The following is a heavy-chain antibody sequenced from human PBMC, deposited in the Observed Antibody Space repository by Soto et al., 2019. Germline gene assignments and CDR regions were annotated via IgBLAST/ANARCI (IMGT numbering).Heavy chain of an antibody. CDR1: GGSFGNSA. V-gene: IGHV1-69*06. J-gene: IGHJ4*02. D-gene: IGHD6-19*01. Sequence: QVQLVQSGAEVKKPGSSVKVSCKASGGSFGNSAINWVRQTPGQGLEWLGGFIPVYRTLNYAQKFQGRVTMTTDTSTNTAYMELRSLSSDDTAVYYCARLHGYSSGWYDYWGQGTLVTVSS. CDR2: FIPVYRTL. CDR3: ARLHGYSSGWYDY.